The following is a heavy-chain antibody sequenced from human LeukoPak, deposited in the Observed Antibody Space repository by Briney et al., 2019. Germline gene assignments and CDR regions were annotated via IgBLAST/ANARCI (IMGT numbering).Heavy chain of an antibody. CDR2: ISYDGSNK. Sequence: GRSLRLSCAASGFTFSSYAMHWVRQAPGKGLEWVAVISYDGSNKYYADSVKGRFTISRDNSKNTLYLQMNSLRAEDTAVYYCAGLCDSSGYTDDAFDIWGQGTMVTVSS. J-gene: IGHJ3*02. V-gene: IGHV3-30*04. CDR1: GFTFSSYA. CDR3: AGLCDSSGYTDDAFDI. D-gene: IGHD3-22*01.